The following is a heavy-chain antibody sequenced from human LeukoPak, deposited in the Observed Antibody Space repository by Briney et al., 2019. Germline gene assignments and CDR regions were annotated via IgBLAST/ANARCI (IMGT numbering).Heavy chain of an antibody. CDR1: RDSISSYY. CDR2: IYYSGST. V-gene: IGHV4-59*01. J-gene: IGHJ4*02. CDR3: ARGYDSYDY. D-gene: IGHD3-22*01. Sequence: SETLSLTCTVSRDSISSYYWSWIRQPPGKGLEWIGYIYYSGSTNYNPSLKSRVSISLDTSKNQFSLKLSSVTAADTAVYYCARGYDSYDYWGQGTLVSVSS.